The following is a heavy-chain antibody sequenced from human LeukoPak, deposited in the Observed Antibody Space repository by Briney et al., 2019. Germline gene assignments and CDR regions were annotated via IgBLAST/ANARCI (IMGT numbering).Heavy chain of an antibody. CDR2: IFSDASST. D-gene: IGHD6-19*01. V-gene: IGHV3-74*01. CDR3: ARVLPNSGRYFDY. J-gene: IGHJ4*02. CDR1: GFTFSSYW. Sequence: PGGSLRLSCAASGFTFSSYWMHWVRQAPGKGLVWVSRIFSDASSTNYADSVKGRLTISRDNAKNTLYLQMNSLRADDTAVYYCARVLPNSGRYFDYWGQGTLVTVSS.